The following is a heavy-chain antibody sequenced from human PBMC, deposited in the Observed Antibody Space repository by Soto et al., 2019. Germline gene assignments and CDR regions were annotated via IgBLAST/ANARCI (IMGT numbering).Heavy chain of an antibody. V-gene: IGHV3-11*01. CDR1: GYTFSDYY. D-gene: IGHD3-3*01. CDR3: ARHYDMWSGYLSPVDY. Sequence: QVQLVESGGDLVKPGGSLRLSCAASGYTFSDYYMSWIRQAPGKGLEWISYIDTSGTKIYYAASVKGRFTITRVTAKNSLYLEMHSLRDENPAVYYCARHYDMWSGYLSPVDYWGQGTLVTVAS. J-gene: IGHJ4*02. CDR2: IDTSGTKI.